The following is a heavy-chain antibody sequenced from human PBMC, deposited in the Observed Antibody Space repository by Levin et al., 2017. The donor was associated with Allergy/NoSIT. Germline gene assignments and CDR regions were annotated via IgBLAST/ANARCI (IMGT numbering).Heavy chain of an antibody. CDR2: ISSSSSYI. CDR1: GFTFTSYS. CDR3: ATEFTSLRYDY. V-gene: IGHV3-21*01. D-gene: IGHD2-2*01. J-gene: IGHJ4*02. Sequence: GGSLRLSCEASGFTFTSYSMNWVRQAPGKGLEWVSSISSSSSYIYYADSVKGRFTISRDNAKNSLYLQMNSLRADDTAVYYCATEFTSLRYDYWGQGTLVTVSS.